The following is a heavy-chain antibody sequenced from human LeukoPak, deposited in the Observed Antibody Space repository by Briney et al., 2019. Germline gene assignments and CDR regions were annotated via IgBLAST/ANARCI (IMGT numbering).Heavy chain of an antibody. Sequence: TGGPLRLSCAASGFTFSTYCMHWVRQAPGKGPMWVSRICPDGTVTNYADSVKARFIISRDNARNTVYLQMNSLRVEDTAVYYCVRDFRSADYWGQGTLVTVSS. V-gene: IGHV3-74*01. CDR1: GFTFSTYC. CDR3: VRDFRSADY. J-gene: IGHJ4*02. CDR2: ICPDGTVT.